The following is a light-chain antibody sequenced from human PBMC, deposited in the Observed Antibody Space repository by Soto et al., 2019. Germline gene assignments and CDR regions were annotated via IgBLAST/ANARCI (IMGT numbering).Light chain of an antibody. CDR1: QSVSSSY. Sequence: EIVFTQSPGTLSFSPGERATLSCRASQSVSSSYLAWYQQKPGQAPRLLIYGASSRATGIPDRFSGSGSGTDFTLTISRLEPEDFAVYYCQQYSISPTWTFGQGTKVDIK. J-gene: IGKJ1*01. V-gene: IGKV3-20*01. CDR3: QQYSISPTWT. CDR2: GAS.